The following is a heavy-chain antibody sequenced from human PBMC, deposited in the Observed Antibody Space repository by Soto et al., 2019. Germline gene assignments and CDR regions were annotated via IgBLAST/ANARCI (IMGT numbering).Heavy chain of an antibody. J-gene: IGHJ6*03. CDR1: GGTFSSYT. CDR2: IIPILGIA. CDR3: AREKQTDYYSYYYMDV. Sequence: GASVKVSCKASGGTFSSYTISWVRQAPGQGLEWMGRIIPILGIANYAQKFQGRVTITADKSTSTAYMELSSLRSEDTAVYYCAREKQTDYYSYYYMDVWGKGTTVTVSS. V-gene: IGHV1-69*04.